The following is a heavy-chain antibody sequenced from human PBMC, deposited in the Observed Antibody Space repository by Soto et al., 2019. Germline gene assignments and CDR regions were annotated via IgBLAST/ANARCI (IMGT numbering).Heavy chain of an antibody. CDR3: ARDGGEDYSSSWYALQRRYYFDY. Sequence: GGSLRLSCAASGFTFSSYAMHWVRQAPGKGLEWVAVISYDGSNKYYADSVKGRFTISRDNSKNTLYLQMNSLRAEDTAVYYCARDGGEDYSSSWYALQRRYYFDYWGQGTLVTVSS. V-gene: IGHV3-30-3*01. D-gene: IGHD6-13*01. CDR2: ISYDGSNK. J-gene: IGHJ4*02. CDR1: GFTFSSYA.